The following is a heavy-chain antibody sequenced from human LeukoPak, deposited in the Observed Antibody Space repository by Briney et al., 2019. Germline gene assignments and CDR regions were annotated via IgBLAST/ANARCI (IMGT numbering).Heavy chain of an antibody. J-gene: IGHJ4*02. CDR2: IIPIFGTA. CDR1: GFTFSSYA. CDR3: ARGEHLPPQSWYYFDY. V-gene: IGHV1-69*05. D-gene: IGHD1/OR15-1a*01. Sequence: PGGSLRLSCAASGFTFSSYAMSWVRQAPGQGLEWMGGIIPIFGTANYAQKFQGRVTITTDESTSTAYMELSSLRSEDTAVYYCARGEHLPPQSWYYFDYWGQGTLVTVSS.